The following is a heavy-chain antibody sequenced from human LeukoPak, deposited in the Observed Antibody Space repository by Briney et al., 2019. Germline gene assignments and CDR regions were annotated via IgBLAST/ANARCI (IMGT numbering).Heavy chain of an antibody. Sequence: SETLSLTCTVSGGSISSSSYFWGWIRQPPGKGLEWIATFYYSGSTNYNPSLKSRITMSVDTSKNQFSLKLSSVTAADTAVYYCARSGSYSGPYVYWGQGTVVTVSS. CDR1: GGSISSSSYF. V-gene: IGHV4-39*07. CDR2: FYYSGST. CDR3: ARSGSYSGPYVY. D-gene: IGHD1-26*01. J-gene: IGHJ4*02.